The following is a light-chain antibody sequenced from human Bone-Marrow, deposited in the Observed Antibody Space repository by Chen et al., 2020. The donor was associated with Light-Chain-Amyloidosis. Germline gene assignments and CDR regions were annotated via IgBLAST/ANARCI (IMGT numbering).Light chain of an antibody. Sequence: DIQMTQSPSSLSAFIGDRVTITCRASQSINTYLNWYQQKPGKAPKLLIYGSSSLQSGGPSRFSGSGSGTDFTLTISSLQPEDFATYYCQQSYRTPWTFAQGTKVEIK. J-gene: IGKJ1*01. V-gene: IGKV1-39*01. CDR1: QSINTY. CDR3: QQSYRTPWT. CDR2: GSS.